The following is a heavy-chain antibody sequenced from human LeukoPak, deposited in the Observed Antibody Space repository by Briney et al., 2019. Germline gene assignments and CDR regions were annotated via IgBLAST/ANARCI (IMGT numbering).Heavy chain of an antibody. CDR2: ISSSSSYI. D-gene: IGHD6-19*01. CDR3: ASTQVAGTAFDI. J-gene: IGHJ3*02. Sequence: GGSLRLSCAASGFTFSSYSMNWVRQAPGKGLEWVSSISSSSSYIYYADSVKGRFTISRDNAKNSLYLQMNSLRAEDTAVYYCASTQVAGTAFDIWGQGTMATVSS. CDR1: GFTFSSYS. V-gene: IGHV3-21*01.